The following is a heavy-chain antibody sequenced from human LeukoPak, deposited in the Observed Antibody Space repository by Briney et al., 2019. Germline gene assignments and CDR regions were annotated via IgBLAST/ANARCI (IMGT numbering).Heavy chain of an antibody. J-gene: IGHJ6*04. CDR1: GFTFSSYV. D-gene: IGHD3-10*02. CDR2: ISSSGSTI. CDR3: AELGITMIGGV. Sequence: PGGSLRLPCAASGFTFSSYVMHWVRQAPGKGLEWVSYISSSGSTIYYADSVKGRFTISRDNAKNSLYLQMNSLRAEDTAVYYCAELGITMIGGVWGKGTTVTISS. V-gene: IGHV3-48*03.